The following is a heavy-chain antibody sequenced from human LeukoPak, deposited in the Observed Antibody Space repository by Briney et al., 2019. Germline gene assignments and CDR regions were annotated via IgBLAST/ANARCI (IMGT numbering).Heavy chain of an antibody. J-gene: IGHJ5*02. D-gene: IGHD4-17*01. V-gene: IGHV1-2*04. CDR1: GYTFTGYY. CDR3: ARGPATVIHDNWFDP. Sequence: ASVNVSCRASGYTFTGYYMHWVPHAPGQGLEWMGWIHPNSGGTNYAQKFQGWVTMTRDTSISTAYMELSRLRSDDTAVYYCARGPATVIHDNWFDPWGQGTLVTVSS. CDR2: IHPNSGGT.